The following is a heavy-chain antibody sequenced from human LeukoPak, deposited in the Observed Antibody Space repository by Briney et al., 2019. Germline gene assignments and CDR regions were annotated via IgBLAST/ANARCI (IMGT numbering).Heavy chain of an antibody. Sequence: GASVKVSCKASGYTFTSYDINWVRQATGQGLEWMGWMNPNSGNTGYAQKFQGRVTMTRDTSISTAYMELRSLRSEDTAVYYCARVTPDFWSGYCNYWGQGTLVTVSS. CDR1: GYTFTSYD. D-gene: IGHD3-3*01. V-gene: IGHV1-8*01. CDR2: MNPNSGNT. J-gene: IGHJ4*02. CDR3: ARVTPDFWSGYCNY.